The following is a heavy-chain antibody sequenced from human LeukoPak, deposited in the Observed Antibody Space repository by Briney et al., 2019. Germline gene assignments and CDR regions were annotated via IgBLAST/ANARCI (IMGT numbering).Heavy chain of an antibody. CDR3: AREPSYSSSWYTSCDY. V-gene: IGHV3-21*01. D-gene: IGHD6-13*01. Sequence: GGSLRLSCAASGFTFSSYSMNWVRQAPGKGLEWVSSISSSSSYIYYADSVKGRFTISRDNAKNSLYLQMNSLRAEDTAVYYCAREPSYSSSWYTSCDYWGQGTLVTVSS. CDR1: GFTFSSYS. J-gene: IGHJ4*02. CDR2: ISSSSSYI.